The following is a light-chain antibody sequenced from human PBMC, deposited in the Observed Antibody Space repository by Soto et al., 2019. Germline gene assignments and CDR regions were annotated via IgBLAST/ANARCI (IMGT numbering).Light chain of an antibody. CDR3: QHYGSALFT. Sequence: EIVLTQSPGTLSLSPGERATLSCRASQSFSSSYLAWYQQKPGQAPRLLIYGASSRATGIPDRFSGSGSGTDFNLTISRLEPEDLAVYYCQHYGSALFTFGPGTKVDIK. CDR1: QSFSSSY. V-gene: IGKV3-20*01. J-gene: IGKJ3*01. CDR2: GAS.